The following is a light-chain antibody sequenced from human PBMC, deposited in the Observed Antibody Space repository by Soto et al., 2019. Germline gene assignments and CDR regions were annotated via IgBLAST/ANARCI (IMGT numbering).Light chain of an antibody. Sequence: DIVMTQSPDSLAVSLGERATINCKSSQSVLYSSNNKNYLAWYQQKPGQPPQLLIYWASTRESGVPDRFSGTGSGTDFTLTISSLQAEDVAVYYCQQHYSTPPTFGGGTKVEIK. CDR2: WAS. CDR1: QSVLYSSNNKNY. CDR3: QQHYSTPPT. V-gene: IGKV4-1*01. J-gene: IGKJ4*01.